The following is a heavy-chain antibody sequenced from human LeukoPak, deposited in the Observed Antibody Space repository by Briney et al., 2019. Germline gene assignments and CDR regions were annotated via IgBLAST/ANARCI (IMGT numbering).Heavy chain of an antibody. CDR1: GFTFSSYW. D-gene: IGHD2-15*01. Sequence: PGGSLRLSCAASGFTFSSYWMSWVRQAPGTGLEWVANIKQDGSEKYYVDSVKGRFTISRDNAKNSLYSQMNSLRAEDTAVYYCAREYCSGGTCYLPGYWGQGTLVTVSS. CDR3: AREYCSGGTCYLPGY. J-gene: IGHJ4*02. V-gene: IGHV3-7*03. CDR2: IKQDGSEK.